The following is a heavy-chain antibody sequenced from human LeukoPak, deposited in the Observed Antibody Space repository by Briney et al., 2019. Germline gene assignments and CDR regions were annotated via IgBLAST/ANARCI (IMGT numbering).Heavy chain of an antibody. CDR3: ARERIVVVPAAMTTY. CDR2: ISSSSSTI. CDR1: GFTFSSYS. Sequence: GGSLRLSCAASGFTFSSYSMNWVRQAPGKGLEWVSYISSSSSTIYHADSVKGRFTISRDNAKNSLYLQMNSLRAEDTAVYYCARERIVVVPAAMTTYWGQGTLVTVSS. D-gene: IGHD2-2*01. V-gene: IGHV3-48*04. J-gene: IGHJ4*02.